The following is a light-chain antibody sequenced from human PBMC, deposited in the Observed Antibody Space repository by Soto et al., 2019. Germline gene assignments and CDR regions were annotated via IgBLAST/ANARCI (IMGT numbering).Light chain of an antibody. CDR1: QSISSW. CDR3: QQYNSYSPYT. Sequence: DIQMTQSPSTLFASVGDRVTITCRASQSISSWLAWYQQKPGKAPKLLIYKASSLESGVPSRFSGSGSGTEFTLTISSLQPDGFATYYCQQYNSYSPYTFGQGTKLEIK. CDR2: KAS. V-gene: IGKV1-5*03. J-gene: IGKJ2*01.